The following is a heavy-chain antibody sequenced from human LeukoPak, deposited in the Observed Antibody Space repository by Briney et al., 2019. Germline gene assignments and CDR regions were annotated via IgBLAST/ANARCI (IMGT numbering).Heavy chain of an antibody. CDR2: ISGSGGST. V-gene: IGHV3-23*01. D-gene: IGHD3-22*01. J-gene: IGHJ4*02. CDR3: AKDLDYYDSSGYYGFDY. CDR1: GXTFXXYA. Sequence: SXXXSXXAXGXTFXXYAMSWVRQAPGKGLEWVSAISGSGGSTYYADSVKGRFTISRDNSKNTLYLQMNSLRAEDTAVYYCAKDLDYYDSSGYYGFDYWGPGTLVTVSS.